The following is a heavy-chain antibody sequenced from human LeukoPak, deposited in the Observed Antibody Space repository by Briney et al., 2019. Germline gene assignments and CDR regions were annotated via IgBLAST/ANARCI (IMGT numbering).Heavy chain of an antibody. CDR2: INPNSGGT. D-gene: IGHD2-2*02. Sequence: ASVKVSCKASGYTFTGYYIYWVRQAPGQGLEWMGWINPNSGGTNYAQKFQGRVAMTRDTSVNTAYMELSRLRSDDTAVYYCARVASEYWSSTSCYNWFDPWGQGTLVTVSS. CDR1: GYTFTGYY. J-gene: IGHJ5*02. CDR3: ARVASEYWSSTSCYNWFDP. V-gene: IGHV1-2*02.